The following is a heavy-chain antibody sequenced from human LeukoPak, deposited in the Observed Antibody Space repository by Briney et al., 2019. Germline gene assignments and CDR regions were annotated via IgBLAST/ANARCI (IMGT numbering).Heavy chain of an antibody. D-gene: IGHD2-15*01. J-gene: IGHJ3*02. V-gene: IGHV3-9*01. CDR1: GFTFSSYA. CDR2: ISWNSGSI. CDR3: AKDIRAATPYAFDI. Sequence: QTGGSLRLSCAASGFTFSSYAMSWVRQAPGKGLEWVSGISWNSGSIGYADSVKGRFTISRDNAKNSLYLQMNSLRAEDTALYYCAKDIRAATPYAFDIWGQGTMVTVSS.